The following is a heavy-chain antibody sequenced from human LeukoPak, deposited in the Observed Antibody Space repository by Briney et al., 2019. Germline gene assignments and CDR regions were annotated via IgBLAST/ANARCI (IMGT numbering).Heavy chain of an antibody. CDR1: GFTFSGYW. V-gene: IGHV3-74*01. CDR2: INSDGSTT. J-gene: IGHJ6*03. Sequence: PGGSLRLSCAASGFTFSGYWMHWVRQAPGKGLVWISRINSDGSTTNYAGSVKGRFTISRDNAKKTQYLQMNSLRAEDTAVYYCASRATVSTWAYYYYMDVWGRGTTVTVSS. D-gene: IGHD4-17*01. CDR3: ASRATVSTWAYYYYMDV.